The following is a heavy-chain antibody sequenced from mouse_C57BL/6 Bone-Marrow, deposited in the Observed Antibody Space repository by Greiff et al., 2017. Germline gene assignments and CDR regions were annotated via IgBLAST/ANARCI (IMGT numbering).Heavy chain of an antibody. Sequence: VQLQQSGAELVKPGASVKLSCKASGYTFTEYTIHWVKQRSGQGLEWIGWFYPGSGSIKYNEKFTGKATLTADNSSSTVYMGLSRLTSKDTAVYFCARHEDQGWNAYWGQGTLVTVSA. CDR1: GYTFTEYT. CDR2: FYPGSGSI. D-gene: IGHD2-3*01. V-gene: IGHV1-62-2*01. J-gene: IGHJ3*01. CDR3: ARHEDQGWNAY.